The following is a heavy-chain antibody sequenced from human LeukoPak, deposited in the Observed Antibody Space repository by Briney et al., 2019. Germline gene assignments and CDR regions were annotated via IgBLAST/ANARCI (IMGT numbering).Heavy chain of an antibody. CDR3: ARDRGGSGPTTTDY. J-gene: IGHJ4*02. Sequence: GGSLRLSCAASGFTSSSYWMHWVRQAPGKGLVWVSRISSDGSNTIYADSVKGRFTISRDNAKNTLYLQMNSLRAEDTAVYYCARDRGGSGPTTTDYWGQGTLVTVSS. V-gene: IGHV3-74*01. CDR1: GFTSSSYW. CDR2: ISSDGSNT. D-gene: IGHD6-19*01.